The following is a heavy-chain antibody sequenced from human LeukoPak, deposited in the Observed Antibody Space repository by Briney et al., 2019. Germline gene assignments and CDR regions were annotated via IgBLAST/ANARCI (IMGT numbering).Heavy chain of an antibody. CDR2: ISSSSSTI. CDR1: GFTFSIYS. J-gene: IGHJ3*02. V-gene: IGHV3-48*01. CDR3: ARVGVVIPKGDAFDI. Sequence: PGGSLRLSCAAAGFTFSIYSMNWVRQAPGKGLEWLSYISSSSSTINYADSVKGRFTISRDNAKNSLYPQMNSLRAEDTAVYYCARVGVVIPKGDAFDIWGQGTMVTVSS. D-gene: IGHD3-3*01.